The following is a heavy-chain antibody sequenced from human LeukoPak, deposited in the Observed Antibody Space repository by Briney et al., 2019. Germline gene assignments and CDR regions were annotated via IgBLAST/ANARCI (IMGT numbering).Heavy chain of an antibody. CDR1: GFTFSSYA. CDR3: AKGPMIVVVNA. D-gene: IGHD3-22*01. Sequence: GGSLRLSCAASGFTFSSYAMSWVRQAPGKGQEWVSAISGSGGSTYYADSVKGRFTISRDNSKNTLYLQMNSLRAEDTAVYYCAKGPMIVVVNAWGQGTLVTVSS. CDR2: ISGSGGST. J-gene: IGHJ5*02. V-gene: IGHV3-23*01.